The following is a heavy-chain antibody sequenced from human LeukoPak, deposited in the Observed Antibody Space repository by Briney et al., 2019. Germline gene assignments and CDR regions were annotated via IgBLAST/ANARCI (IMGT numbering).Heavy chain of an antibody. Sequence: SETLSLTCTVSGGSISGYYWTWIRQPPGKGLEWIGYIYYSGSTNYNPSLKSRVTISVDTSKNQLSLKLTSVTAADTAVYYCARVSSGTLLDYWGQGTLVTVSS. J-gene: IGHJ4*02. CDR2: IYYSGST. V-gene: IGHV4-59*01. CDR1: GGSISGYY. CDR3: ARVSSGTLLDY.